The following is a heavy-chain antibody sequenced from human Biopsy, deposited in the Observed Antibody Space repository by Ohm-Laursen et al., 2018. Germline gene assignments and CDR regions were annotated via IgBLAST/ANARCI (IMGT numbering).Heavy chain of an antibody. CDR3: AKIHCSGGSCYPNAFDM. D-gene: IGHD2-15*01. J-gene: IGHJ3*02. Sequence: SLRLSCSASGFIFDDYAMHWVRQAPGKGMEWVSGISWNSVGIGYADSVKGRFTISRDNAKNFLYLEMNNLRPEDTALYYCAKIHCSGGSCYPNAFDMWGHGARVTVS. CDR1: GFIFDDYA. V-gene: IGHV3-9*01. CDR2: ISWNSVGI.